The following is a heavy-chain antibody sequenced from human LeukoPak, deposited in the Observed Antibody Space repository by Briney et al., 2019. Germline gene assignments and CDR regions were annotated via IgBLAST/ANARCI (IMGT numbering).Heavy chain of an antibody. D-gene: IGHD3-10*01. CDR2: IYPADSET. J-gene: IGHJ3*02. CDR1: GYSFPSYW. Sequence: GEALKISCKGFGYSFPSYWIGWGRQMPGKGVGWMGIIYPADSETRYSPSFQGQVTTSAGKSISTAYLQWSSLKASDTAMYYCASVLIDAFYIWGEGTMVTVSS. V-gene: IGHV5-51*01. CDR3: ASVLIDAFYI.